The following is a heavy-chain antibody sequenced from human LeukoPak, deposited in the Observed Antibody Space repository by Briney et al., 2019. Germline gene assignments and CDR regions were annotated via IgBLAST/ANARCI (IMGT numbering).Heavy chain of an antibody. D-gene: IGHD2-21*02. J-gene: IGHJ4*02. CDR1: GFTFSSYN. V-gene: IGHV3-21*04. CDR3: AKDARAYCGGDCYPYYFDY. CDR2: ITSDSRYM. Sequence: GGSLRLSCAASGFTFSSYNMNWVRQAPGKGLEWVSSITSDSRYMYYADSVKGRFTISRDNAKNSLYLQMNSLRAEDTAVYYCAKDARAYCGGDCYPYYFDYWGQGTLVTVSS.